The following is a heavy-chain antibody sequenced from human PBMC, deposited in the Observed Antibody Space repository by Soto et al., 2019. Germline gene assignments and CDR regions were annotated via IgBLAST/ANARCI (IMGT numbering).Heavy chain of an antibody. D-gene: IGHD6-6*01. V-gene: IGHV1-46*03. J-gene: IGHJ4*02. Sequence: QVQLVQPGAEVKKPGASVKFSCKASGYIFTNFYIHWVRQAPGQGLEWIGIINPNGGRTNYAQNFQGRVTMTRDTSTSTVYMDLSSLRSEDTAVYYCTSGLASGDYWGQGTLITVSS. CDR2: INPNGGRT. CDR1: GYIFTNFY. CDR3: TSGLASGDY.